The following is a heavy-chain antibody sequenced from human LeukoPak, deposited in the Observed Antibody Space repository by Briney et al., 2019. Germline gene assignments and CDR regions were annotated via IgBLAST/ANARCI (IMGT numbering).Heavy chain of an antibody. D-gene: IGHD1-1*01. CDR3: ARRAYSAAYWKHFDY. Sequence: PSETLSLTCAVYGGSFSGYYWSWIRQPPGKGLEWIGEINHSGSTKYNPSLKSRVTMSVDTSKNQFSLKLNSVTAADTAVYFCARRAYSAAYWKHFDYWGQGTLVTVSS. CDR2: INHSGST. CDR1: GGSFSGYY. V-gene: IGHV4-34*01. J-gene: IGHJ4*02.